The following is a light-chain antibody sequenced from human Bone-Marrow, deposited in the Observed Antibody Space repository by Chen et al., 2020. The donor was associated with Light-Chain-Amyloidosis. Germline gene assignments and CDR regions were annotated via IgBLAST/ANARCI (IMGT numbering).Light chain of an antibody. Sequence: SYELTQPPSVSVSPGQTARITCSGDDLPTKYAYWYQQKPGQAPVLVIHRDTERPSGISERFSGSRSGTTATLTISGVQAEAEADYHCQSADSSGTYEVIFCGGTKLTVL. CDR1: DLPTKY. V-gene: IGLV3-25*02. CDR3: QSADSSGTYEVI. J-gene: IGLJ2*01. CDR2: RDT.